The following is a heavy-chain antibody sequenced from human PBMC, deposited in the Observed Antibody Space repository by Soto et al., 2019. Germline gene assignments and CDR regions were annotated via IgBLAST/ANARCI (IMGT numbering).Heavy chain of an antibody. CDR2: IYSGGST. Sequence: EVQLVESGGGLVQPGGSLRLSCAASGFTVSSNYMSWVRQAPGKGLEWVSVIYSGGSTYYADSVKGRFTISRDNSQNTLYLQMYSLRAEDTAVYYWARDVRYCSSTSCYHYFDHWGQGTLVTVFS. CDR3: ARDVRYCSSTSCYHYFDH. J-gene: IGHJ4*02. CDR1: GFTVSSNY. V-gene: IGHV3-66*01. D-gene: IGHD2-2*01.